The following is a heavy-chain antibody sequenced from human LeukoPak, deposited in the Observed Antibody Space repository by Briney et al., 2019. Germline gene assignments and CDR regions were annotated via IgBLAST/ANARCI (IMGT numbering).Heavy chain of an antibody. D-gene: IGHD5-18*01. Sequence: KPSETLSLTCSFSGGSISNYYWSWVRQPPGKGLEWIGYIYYSGSTDYNPSLKSRVTISIDTSKNHFSLRLSSATAADTASYYCARGYAYGPNYYFDYWGQGTLVTVSS. CDR2: IYYSGST. V-gene: IGHV4-59*01. CDR1: GGSISNYY. J-gene: IGHJ4*02. CDR3: ARGYAYGPNYYFDY.